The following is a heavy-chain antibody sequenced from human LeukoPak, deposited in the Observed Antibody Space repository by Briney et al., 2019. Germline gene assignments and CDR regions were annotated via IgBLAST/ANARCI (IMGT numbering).Heavy chain of an antibody. CDR1: GDSISSSSYY. D-gene: IGHD4-17*01. CDR3: ARGGGYGDLRYFDY. CDR2: IYYTGDT. V-gene: IGHV4-39*01. J-gene: IGHJ4*02. Sequence: SGTLSLTCTMSGDSISSSSYYWAWIRQPPGKGLEWIANIYYTGDTYHNPSLESRVTISVDTSKNQFSLRLRSVTAADTAVYYCARGGGYGDLRYFDYWGQGTLVTVSS.